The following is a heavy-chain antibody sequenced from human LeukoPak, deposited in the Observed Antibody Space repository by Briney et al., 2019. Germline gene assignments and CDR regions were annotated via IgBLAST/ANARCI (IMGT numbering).Heavy chain of an antibody. CDR3: ARVRGGYCSGGSCPKHWFDP. CDR1: GGSISSGDYY. V-gene: IGHV4-30-4*01. D-gene: IGHD2-15*01. Sequence: SETLSLTCTVSGGSISSGDYYWSWIPQPPGKSLEWIGYIYYSGRTYHNPSLKSRVTISVDTSKNQFSLKLSSVTAADTAVYYCARVRGGYCSGGSCPKHWFDPWGQGTLVTVSS. CDR2: IYYSGRT. J-gene: IGHJ5*02.